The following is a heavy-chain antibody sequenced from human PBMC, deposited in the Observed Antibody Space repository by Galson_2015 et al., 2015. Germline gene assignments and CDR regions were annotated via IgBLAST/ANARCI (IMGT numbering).Heavy chain of an antibody. CDR2: IGGGRGST. D-gene: IGHD1-26*01. Sequence: SVKVSCKASGYTFTNYDIDWVRQAPGQGPEWMGWIGGGRGSTKNLQRVQGRGTITRDTYANTAYMELSSLRSEDTAVYYCASFEWEQPPGWGQGTLVTVSS. V-gene: IGHV1-3*01. CDR3: ASFEWEQPPG. J-gene: IGHJ4*02. CDR1: GYTFTNYD.